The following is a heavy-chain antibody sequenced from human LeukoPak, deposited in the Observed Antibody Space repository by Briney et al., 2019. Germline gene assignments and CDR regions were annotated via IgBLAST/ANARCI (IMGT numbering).Heavy chain of an antibody. D-gene: IGHD3-22*01. CDR1: GGSISSYF. Sequence: SETLSLTYTVSGGSISSYFWSWIRQPPGKGLEWIGYIYYSGSTNYNPSLKSRVTISVDTSKNQFSLKLRSVTAADTAVYYCARSLGGYLYYFDYWGQGTLVTVSS. CDR3: ARSLGGYLYYFDY. J-gene: IGHJ4*02. CDR2: IYYSGST. V-gene: IGHV4-59*01.